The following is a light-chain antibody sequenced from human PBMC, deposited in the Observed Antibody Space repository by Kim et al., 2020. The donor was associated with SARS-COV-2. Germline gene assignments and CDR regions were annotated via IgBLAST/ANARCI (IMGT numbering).Light chain of an antibody. Sequence: FAPGKRPTLPCRASQRLSSNLAWYQQKPGPAPRLLIYDAAKRAPGIPARFSGSGSGTAFSLTITSLEFEDSAVYYCQQRSDWPITFGQGTRLEIK. CDR3: QQRSDWPIT. J-gene: IGKJ5*01. CDR2: DAA. V-gene: IGKV3-11*01. CDR1: QRLSSN.